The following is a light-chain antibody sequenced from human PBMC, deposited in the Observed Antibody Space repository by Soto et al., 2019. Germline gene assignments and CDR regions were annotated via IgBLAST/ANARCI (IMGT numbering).Light chain of an antibody. Sequence: DIQMTQSPSTLSASVGGRVTITCRASQYISSWLAWYQQKPGKAPKLLIYKASSLESGVPSRFRGGGSGKESTSPISGVQPDVFATYYCQHYKGKRTFGQGPKVKIK. J-gene: IGKJ1*01. CDR1: QYISSW. V-gene: IGKV1-5*03. CDR2: KAS. CDR3: QHYKGKRT.